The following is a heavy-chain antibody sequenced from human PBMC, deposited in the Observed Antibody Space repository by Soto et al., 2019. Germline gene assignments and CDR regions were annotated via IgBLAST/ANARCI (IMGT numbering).Heavy chain of an antibody. CDR1: GYTFTGYY. CDR2: INPNSGDT. D-gene: IGHD6-13*01. Sequence: ASVKVSCKASGYTFTGYYMHWVRQTPGQGLEWMGWINPNSGDTNFAQKFQGRVTMTRDTSIRTAYMELSRLRADDTAVYYCARVSSWGFNNWFGPWGQGTLVTVSS. V-gene: IGHV1-2*02. CDR3: ARVSSWGFNNWFGP. J-gene: IGHJ5*02.